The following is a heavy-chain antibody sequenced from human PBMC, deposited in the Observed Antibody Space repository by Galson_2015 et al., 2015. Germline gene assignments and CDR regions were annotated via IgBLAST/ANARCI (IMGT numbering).Heavy chain of an antibody. CDR3: AKDRAFRGVTMDDACDI. CDR1: GFTFSYYA. V-gene: IGHV3-23*01. CDR2: ISSSGVST. D-gene: IGHD3-10*01. Sequence: SLRLSCAVSGFTFSYYAMNWVRQAPGKGLEWVSAISSSGVSTYYADSVKGRFTISRDDSRNTLYLQMNSLRAEDTAVYYCAKDRAFRGVTMDDACDISGPATMVPVSS. J-gene: IGHJ3*02.